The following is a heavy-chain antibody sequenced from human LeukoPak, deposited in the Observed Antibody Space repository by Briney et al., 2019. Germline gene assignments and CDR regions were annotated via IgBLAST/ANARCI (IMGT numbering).Heavy chain of an antibody. V-gene: IGHV4-34*01. CDR2: INHSGST. CDR3: ARGPLYGGTDY. J-gene: IGHJ4*02. CDR1: GGSVSFYY. Sequence: SETLSLTCTVSGGSVSFYYWSWIRQPPGKGLEWIGEINHSGSTNYNPSLKSRVTISVDTSKNQFSLKLSSVTAADTAVYYCARGPLYGGTDYWGQGTLVTVSS. D-gene: IGHD4-23*01.